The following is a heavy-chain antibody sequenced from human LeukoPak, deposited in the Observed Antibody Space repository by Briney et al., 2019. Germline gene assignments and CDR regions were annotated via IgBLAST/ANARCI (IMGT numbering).Heavy chain of an antibody. CDR2: INHSGST. CDR1: GGSFSGYY. CDR3: ARTGYSSSHDAFDI. V-gene: IGHV4-34*01. J-gene: IGHJ3*02. Sequence: SETLSLTCAVYGGSFSGYYWSGIRQPPRKGLEWIGEINHSGSTNYNPSLKSRVTISVDTSKNQFSLKLSSVTAADTAVYYCARTGYSSSHDAFDIWGQGTMVTVSS. D-gene: IGHD6-19*01.